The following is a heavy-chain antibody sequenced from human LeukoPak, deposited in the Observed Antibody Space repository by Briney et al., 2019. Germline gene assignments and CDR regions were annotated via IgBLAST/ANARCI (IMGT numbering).Heavy chain of an antibody. CDR2: ISSSSSYI. CDR1: GFTFSSNW. CDR3: ARDGSSYSSSWFLNSYYYYGMDV. V-gene: IGHV3-21*01. Sequence: GGSLRLSCVASGFTFSSNWMHWVRQAPGKGLVWVSSISSSSSYIYYADSVKGRFTISRDNAKNSLSLQMNSLRAEDTAVYYCARDGSSYSSSWFLNSYYYYGMDVWGQGTTVTVSS. J-gene: IGHJ6*02. D-gene: IGHD6-13*01.